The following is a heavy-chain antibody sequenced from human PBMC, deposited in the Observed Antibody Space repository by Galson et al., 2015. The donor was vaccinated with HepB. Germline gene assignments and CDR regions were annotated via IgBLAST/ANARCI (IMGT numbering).Heavy chain of an antibody. CDR3: ARDPQDDYSSSWSSFDY. CDR2: ISYDGSNK. CDR1: GFTFSSYA. V-gene: IGHV3-30*04. Sequence: SLRLSCAASGFTFSSYAMHWVRQAPGKGLEWVAVISYDGSNKYYADSVKGRFTISRDNSKNTLYLQMNSLRAEDTTVYYCARDPQDDYSSSWSSFDYWGQGTLVTVSS. J-gene: IGHJ4*02. D-gene: IGHD6-13*01.